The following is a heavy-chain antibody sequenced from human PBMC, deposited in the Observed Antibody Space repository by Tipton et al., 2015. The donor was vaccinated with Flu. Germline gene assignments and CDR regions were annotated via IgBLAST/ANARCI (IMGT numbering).Heavy chain of an antibody. CDR1: GGSISSYY. V-gene: IGHV4-4*07. D-gene: IGHD1-7*01. Sequence: TLSLTCTVSGGSISSYYWSWIRQPAGKGLEWIGRIYTSGSTNYNPSLKSRVTMSVDTSKNQFSLKLSSVTAADTAVYYCARVSLTGTTLSFDYWGQGTPVTVSS. CDR3: ARVSLTGTTLSFDY. J-gene: IGHJ4*02. CDR2: IYTSGST.